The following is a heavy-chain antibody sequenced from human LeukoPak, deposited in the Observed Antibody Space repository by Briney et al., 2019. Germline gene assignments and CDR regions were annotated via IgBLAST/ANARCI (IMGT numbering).Heavy chain of an antibody. V-gene: IGHV3-23*01. CDR3: AKLKGYSGSYFDH. J-gene: IGHJ4*02. CDR1: GFTFSSYA. CDR2: ISGSGGTS. Sequence: PGGSLRLSCAASGFTFSSYAMSWVRQAPGKGLEWVSDISGSGGTSYHADSVKGRFTISRDNSKNTLYLQMNSLRAEDTAVYYCAKLKGYSGSYFDHWGQGTLVTVSS. D-gene: IGHD1-26*01.